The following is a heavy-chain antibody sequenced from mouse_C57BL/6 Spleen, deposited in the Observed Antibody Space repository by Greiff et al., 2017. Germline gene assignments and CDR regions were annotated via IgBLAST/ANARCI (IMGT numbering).Heavy chain of an antibody. J-gene: IGHJ4*01. CDR2: FTMYSDAT. CDR1: YFAFMASA. CDR3: ARGTGYCAIDY. V-gene: IGHV1-49*01. Sequence: LQHPGAALVRPGSSVKLSCKDSYFAFMASAMHWVKQRPGHGLEWIGSFTMYSDATEYSENFKGKATSTANTSSRTAYREHSSLTAEDSTVYYCARGTGYCAIDYWGQGTSVTVSS. D-gene: IGHD4-1*01.